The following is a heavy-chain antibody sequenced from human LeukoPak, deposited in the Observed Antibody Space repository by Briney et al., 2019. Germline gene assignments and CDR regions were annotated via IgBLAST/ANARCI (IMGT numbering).Heavy chain of an antibody. CDR2: IYYSGST. CDR1: GGSISSYY. CDR3: ARVVGYSSGWYSFDY. Sequence: SETLSLTCTVSGGSISSYYWSWIRQPPGKGLEWIGYIYYSGSTNYNPSLKSRVSISVDTSKNQFSLKLSSVTAADTAVYYCARVVGYSSGWYSFDYWGQGTLVTVSS. D-gene: IGHD6-19*01. J-gene: IGHJ4*02. V-gene: IGHV4-59*08.